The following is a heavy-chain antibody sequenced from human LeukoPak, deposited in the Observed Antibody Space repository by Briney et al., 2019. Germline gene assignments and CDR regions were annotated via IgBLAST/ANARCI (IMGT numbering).Heavy chain of an antibody. CDR1: GFTFSSYG. Sequence: GGSLRLSCAASGFTFSSYGMHWVRQAPGKGLEWVAVISYDGSNKYYADSVKGRFTISRDNSKNTLYLQMNSLRAEDTAVYYCARGRPHGNDYWGQGTLVTVSS. CDR2: ISYDGSNK. J-gene: IGHJ4*02. CDR3: ARGRPHGNDY. D-gene: IGHD4-23*01. V-gene: IGHV3-30*03.